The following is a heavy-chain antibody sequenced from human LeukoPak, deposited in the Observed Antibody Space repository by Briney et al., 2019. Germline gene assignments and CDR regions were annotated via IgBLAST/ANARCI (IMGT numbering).Heavy chain of an antibody. J-gene: IGHJ5*02. CDR1: GGSISSSSYY. D-gene: IGHD3-10*01. Sequence: SETLSLTCTVSGGSISSSSYYWGWIRQPPGKGLEWIGSIYYSGSTYYNPSLKSRVTISVDTSKNQFSLKLSSVTAADTAVYYCARGGVRGVITARTWYWFDPWGQGTLVTVSS. CDR2: IYYSGST. CDR3: ARGGVRGVITARTWYWFDP. V-gene: IGHV4-39*07.